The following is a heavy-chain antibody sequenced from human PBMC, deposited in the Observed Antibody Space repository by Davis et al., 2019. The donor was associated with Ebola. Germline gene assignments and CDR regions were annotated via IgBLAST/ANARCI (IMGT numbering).Heavy chain of an antibody. CDR1: GFTFSDYY. CDR2: ISSSGSTI. Sequence: GESLKISCAASGFTFSDYYMNWIRQAPGKGLEWISYISSSGSTIYYADSVKGRFTISRDNAKNSLYLQMNSLRAEDTAVYYCARGYCSGTCFAGAFDIWGQGTMVTVSS. D-gene: IGHD2-15*01. CDR3: ARGYCSGTCFAGAFDI. J-gene: IGHJ3*02. V-gene: IGHV3-11*04.